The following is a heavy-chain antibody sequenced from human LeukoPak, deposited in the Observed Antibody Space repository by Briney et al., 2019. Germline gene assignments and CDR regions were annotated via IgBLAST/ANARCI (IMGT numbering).Heavy chain of an antibody. V-gene: IGHV3-13*01. CDR3: AREWGEPGLWYFDL. D-gene: IGHD3-10*01. CDR1: GFDLTNYE. Sequence: GGSLRLSCAASGFDLTNYEMHWVRQVTGKSLEWVSAIGTAGDTHYSDSVKGRLTISRENAKNSLYLQMNILRAGDTAVYYCAREWGEPGLWYFDLWGRGTLVTVSS. CDR2: IGTAGDT. J-gene: IGHJ2*01.